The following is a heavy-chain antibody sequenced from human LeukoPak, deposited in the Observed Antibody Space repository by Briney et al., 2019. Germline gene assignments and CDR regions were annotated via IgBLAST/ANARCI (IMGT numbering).Heavy chain of an antibody. J-gene: IGHJ4*02. CDR2: ISYDGSNK. CDR3: AKDLDNAIWSGYYGY. V-gene: IGHV3-30*18. D-gene: IGHD3-3*01. Sequence: GGSLRLSCAASGFTFSSYAMSWVRQAPGKGLEWVAVISYDGSNKYYADSVKGRFTISRDNSKNTLYLQMNSLRAEDTAVYYCAKDLDNAIWSGYYGYWGQGTLVTVSS. CDR1: GFTFSSYA.